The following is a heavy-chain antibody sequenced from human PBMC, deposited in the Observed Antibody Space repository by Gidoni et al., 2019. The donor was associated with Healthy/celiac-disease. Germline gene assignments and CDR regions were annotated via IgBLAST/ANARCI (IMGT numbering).Heavy chain of an antibody. V-gene: IGHV4-61*02. CDR3: ARDVGGNSPWYFDL. CDR1: GGSISSGSYY. J-gene: IGHJ2*01. CDR2: IHTSGRT. Sequence: VQLQESGPGLVKPSQTLSLTCTVSGGSISSGSYYRSWIRQPAGKGLEWIGRIHTSGRTNYKPSLKSRVTMSVDTSKNQFSLKLSSVTAADTAVYYCARDVGGNSPWYFDLWGRGTMVPVSS. D-gene: IGHD2-21*02.